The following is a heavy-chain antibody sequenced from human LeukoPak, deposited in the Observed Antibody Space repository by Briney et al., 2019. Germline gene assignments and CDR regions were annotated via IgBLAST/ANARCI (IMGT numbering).Heavy chain of an antibody. CDR1: GGTFSSYA. J-gene: IGHJ4*02. V-gene: IGHV1-69*13. Sequence: SVKVSCKASGGTFSSYAISWVRQAPGQGLKWMGGIIPIFGTANYARKFQGRVTITADESTSTAYMELSSLRSEDTAVYYCARGRSARYSSSWLDYWGQGTLVTVSS. D-gene: IGHD6-13*01. CDR2: IIPIFGTA. CDR3: ARGRSARYSSSWLDY.